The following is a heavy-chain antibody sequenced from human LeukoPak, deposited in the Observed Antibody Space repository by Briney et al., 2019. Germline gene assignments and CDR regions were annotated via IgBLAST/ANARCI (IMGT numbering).Heavy chain of an antibody. D-gene: IGHD3-3*01. CDR3: VRGQTIDY. CDR1: GFTFNKYG. V-gene: IGHV3-74*01. Sequence: GGSLRLSCAASGFTFNKYGVHWVRQAPGKGLMWVSRIKSDGTGITYTDSVEGRFTISRDNAKNTLYLQMNSLRDEDTAVYYCVRGQTIDYWGQGTLVTVSS. CDR2: IKSDGTGI. J-gene: IGHJ4*02.